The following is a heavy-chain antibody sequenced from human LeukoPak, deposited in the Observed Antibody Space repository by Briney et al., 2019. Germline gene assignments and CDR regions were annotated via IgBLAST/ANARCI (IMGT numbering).Heavy chain of an antibody. CDR2: IRYNGNNQ. Sequence: GGSLRLSCAASGFTFNNYGMHWVRQAPGKGLEWVAFIRYNGNNQYYADSVKGRFTISRDNSKNTLYLQMNSLRAEDTAVYYCAKDGTWYGELSNFDYWGQGTLVTVSS. J-gene: IGHJ4*02. CDR1: GFTFNNYG. V-gene: IGHV3-30*02. CDR3: AKDGTWYGELSNFDY. D-gene: IGHD3-10*01.